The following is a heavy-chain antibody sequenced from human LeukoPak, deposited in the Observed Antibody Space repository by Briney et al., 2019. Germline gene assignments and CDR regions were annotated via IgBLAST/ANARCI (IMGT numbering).Heavy chain of an antibody. Sequence: GASVKVSCKASGGTFSSYAISWVRQAPGQGLEWMGGIIPIFGTANYAQKFQGRVTITADESTSTAYMELSSLRSDDTAVYYCARGSGSYFYYMDVWGKGTTVTVSS. CDR2: IIPIFGTA. CDR1: GGTFSSYA. D-gene: IGHD1-26*01. CDR3: ARGSGSYFYYMDV. J-gene: IGHJ6*03. V-gene: IGHV1-69*13.